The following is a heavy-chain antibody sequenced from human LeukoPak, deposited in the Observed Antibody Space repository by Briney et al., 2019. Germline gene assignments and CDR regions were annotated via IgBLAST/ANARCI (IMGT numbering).Heavy chain of an antibody. J-gene: IGHJ4*02. D-gene: IGHD3-22*01. Sequence: GGSLRLSCAASGFTFSSYTMNWVRQAPGKGLEWVSAISTTSSYIYYADSVKGRFTISRDNAKNSLYLQMNSLRAEDTAVYSCARSFRGHYDSSGYDYWGQGTLVTVSS. CDR2: ISTTSSYI. V-gene: IGHV3-21*01. CDR1: GFTFSSYT. CDR3: ARSFRGHYDSSGYDY.